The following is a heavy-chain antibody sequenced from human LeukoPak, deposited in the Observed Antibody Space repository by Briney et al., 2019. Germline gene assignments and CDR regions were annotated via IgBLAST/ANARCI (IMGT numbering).Heavy chain of an antibody. CDR1: GGTFSTYA. J-gene: IGHJ6*03. Sequence: SVKVSCKASGGTFSTYAISWVRQAPGQGLEWMGGIIPIFGTANYAQKFRGRVTITADESTSTAYMELSSLRSEDTAVYYCARTPRTYYYYMDVWGKGTTVTISS. CDR3: ARTPRTYYYYMDV. CDR2: IIPIFGTA. V-gene: IGHV1-69*13. D-gene: IGHD2-15*01.